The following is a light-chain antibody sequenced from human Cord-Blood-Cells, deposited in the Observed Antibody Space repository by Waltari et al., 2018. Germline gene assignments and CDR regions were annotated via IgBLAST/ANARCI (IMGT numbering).Light chain of an antibody. V-gene: IGLV2-14*01. CDR2: DVS. CDR1: SSDVGGYNY. J-gene: IGLJ3*02. Sequence: QSALTQPASVSASPGQSTTISCTGTSSDVGGYNYVSLYQQHPGKAPTLMIYDVSKRPSGVSNRFSGSKSGNTTSLTISGLQAEDEADYYCSSYTSSSTWVFGGGTKLTVL. CDR3: SSYTSSSTWV.